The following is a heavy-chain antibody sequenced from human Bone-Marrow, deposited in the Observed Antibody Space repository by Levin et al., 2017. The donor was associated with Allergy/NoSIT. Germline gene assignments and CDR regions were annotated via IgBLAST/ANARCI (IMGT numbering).Heavy chain of an antibody. Sequence: PSETLSLICTVSGGSISSGTYYWGWIRQPPGKGLEWIGSISYSGSTYYKPSLKSRVIVSRDTSRNQFSLKLSSVTAADTAVYYCARDGGPGRPVDYWGQGTLVTVSS. J-gene: IGHJ4*02. V-gene: IGHV4-39*07. CDR1: GGSISSGTYY. CDR3: ARDGGPGRPVDY. D-gene: IGHD6-6*01. CDR2: ISYSGST.